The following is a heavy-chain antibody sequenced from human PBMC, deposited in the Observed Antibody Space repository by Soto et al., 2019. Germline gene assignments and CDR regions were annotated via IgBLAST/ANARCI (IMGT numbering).Heavy chain of an antibody. V-gene: IGHV3-23*01. D-gene: IGHD6-19*01. Sequence: XGSLRLSCAASGFTFSSYSMSWVRQAPGKGLEWVSAISGSGGSTYYADSVKGRFTISRDNSKNTLYLQMNSLRAEDTAVYYCAKFNSGWYTYYYYGMDVWGQGTTVTVSS. CDR2: ISGSGGST. CDR1: GFTFSSYS. CDR3: AKFNSGWYTYYYYGMDV. J-gene: IGHJ6*02.